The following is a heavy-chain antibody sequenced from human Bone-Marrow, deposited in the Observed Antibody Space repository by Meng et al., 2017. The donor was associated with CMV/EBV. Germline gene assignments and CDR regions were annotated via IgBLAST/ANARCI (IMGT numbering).Heavy chain of an antibody. Sequence: GGSLRLSCAASGFTFSSYWMHWVRQAPGKGLVWVSRINGDGSSTAYADSVKGRFTISRDNGKNTLYLQMNSLRAEDTAVYYCARDVVEGSVWLGYWGQGTLVTFSS. J-gene: IGHJ4*02. CDR2: INGDGSST. CDR1: GFTFSSYW. D-gene: IGHD2-15*01. CDR3: ARDVVEGSVWLGY. V-gene: IGHV3-74*01.